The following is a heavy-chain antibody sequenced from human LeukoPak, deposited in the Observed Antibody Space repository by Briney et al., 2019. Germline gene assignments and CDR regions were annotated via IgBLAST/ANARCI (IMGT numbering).Heavy chain of an antibody. J-gene: IGHJ4*02. CDR3: AREYISGYGYYFDY. CDR2: ISYDGSNK. D-gene: IGHD5-12*01. Sequence: GRSLRLSCAASGFTFSSYAMHWVRQAPGKGLEWVEVISYDGSNKYYADSVKGRFTISRDNSKNTLYLQMNSLRAEDTAVYYCAREYISGYGYYFDYWGQGTLATVSS. V-gene: IGHV3-30-3*01. CDR1: GFTFSSYA.